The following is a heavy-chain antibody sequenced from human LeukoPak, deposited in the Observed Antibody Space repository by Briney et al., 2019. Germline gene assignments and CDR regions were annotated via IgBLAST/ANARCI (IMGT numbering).Heavy chain of an antibody. Sequence: GESLKISCKGSGYSFTSYWIGWVRQMPGKGLEWMGIIYPDDSDTKYSPSFQGQVTISADKSISTAYLQWSSLKASDTAMYYCARPPYTRRSDTFYIWGQGTMVTVSS. V-gene: IGHV5-51*01. D-gene: IGHD3-16*01. CDR2: IYPDDSDT. J-gene: IGHJ3*02. CDR3: ARPPYTRRSDTFYI. CDR1: GYSFTSYW.